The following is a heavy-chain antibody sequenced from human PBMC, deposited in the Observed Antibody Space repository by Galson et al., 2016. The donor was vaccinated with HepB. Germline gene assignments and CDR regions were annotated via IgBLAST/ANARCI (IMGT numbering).Heavy chain of an antibody. J-gene: IGHJ6*02. CDR2: ISWNSGNI. V-gene: IGHV3-9*01. CDR1: GFNVDDYA. Sequence: SLRLSCAVSGFNVDDYAMHWVRQPPGKGLEWVSSISWNSGNIGYGESVKGRFTISRDNAKNSVYLQMMSLRAEDTALYYCAKDITVGWNWVWGYGMDGWGQGTSVTVSS. D-gene: IGHD1-7*01. CDR3: AKDITVGWNWVWGYGMDG.